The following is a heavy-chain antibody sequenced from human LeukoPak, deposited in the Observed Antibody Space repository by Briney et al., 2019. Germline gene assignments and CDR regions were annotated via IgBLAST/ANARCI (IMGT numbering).Heavy chain of an antibody. Sequence: GGSLRLSCAASGFTFSSYAMSWVRQAPGKGLECVAVISYDGSNKYYADSVKGRFTISRDNSKNTLYLQMNSLRAEDTAVYYCAKPPRYRYCSGGSCYFFDYWGQGTLVTVSS. D-gene: IGHD2-15*01. CDR2: ISYDGSNK. CDR1: GFTFSSYA. V-gene: IGHV3-30*18. J-gene: IGHJ4*02. CDR3: AKPPRYRYCSGGSCYFFDY.